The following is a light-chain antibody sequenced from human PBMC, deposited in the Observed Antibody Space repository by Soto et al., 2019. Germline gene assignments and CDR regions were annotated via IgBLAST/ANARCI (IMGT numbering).Light chain of an antibody. J-gene: IGKJ2*01. CDR2: AAS. V-gene: IGKV1-39*01. CDR1: QSISNY. Sequence: DIQMTQSPSSLSASVGDRVTITCRASQSISNYLNWYQQKPGKAPKLLIYAASNLQSGVPSRFSGSGSGTDFTLTISSLQPEDFATYYCQQSYGFPPYTFGQGTKLEIK. CDR3: QQSYGFPPYT.